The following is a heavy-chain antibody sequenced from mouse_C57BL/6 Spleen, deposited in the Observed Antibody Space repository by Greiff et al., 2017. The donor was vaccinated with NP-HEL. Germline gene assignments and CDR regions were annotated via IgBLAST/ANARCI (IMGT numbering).Heavy chain of an antibody. V-gene: IGHV1-61*01. CDR1: GYTFTSYW. D-gene: IGHD2-4*01. CDR2: IYPSDSET. CDR3: ARGHYDYDHCFDY. Sequence: QVQLQQPGDELVRPGSSVKLSCKASGYTFTSYWMDWVKQRPGQGLEWIGNIYPSDSETHYNQKFKDKATLTVDKSSSTAYMQLSSLTSEDSAVYYCARGHYDYDHCFDYWGQGTTLTVSS. J-gene: IGHJ2*01.